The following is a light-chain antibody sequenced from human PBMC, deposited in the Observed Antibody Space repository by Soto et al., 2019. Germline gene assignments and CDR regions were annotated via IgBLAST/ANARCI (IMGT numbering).Light chain of an antibody. V-gene: IGLV2-14*01. CDR3: CSFTSTSTWV. CDR2: EVS. CDR1: SSDAGGYDS. J-gene: IGLJ3*02. Sequence: QSVLTQPASVSGSPGQSVTISCTATSSDAGGYDSVSWYQQHPGKAPKLMIYEVSNRPSGVSNRFSGSKSGNTASLAISGLQAEDEADYYCCSFTSTSTWVFGGGTKSPS.